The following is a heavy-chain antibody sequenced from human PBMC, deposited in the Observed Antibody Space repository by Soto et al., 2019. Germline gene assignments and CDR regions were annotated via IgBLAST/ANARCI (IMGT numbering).Heavy chain of an antibody. D-gene: IGHD5-12*01. CDR3: ARDNDRLQLGGNYYYILDV. V-gene: IGHV1-69*05. Sequence: QVQLEQSGAEVKKPGSSVKVSCKASGGTFSTSAISWVRQAPGQGLEWMGGFTPTFPTPDYAHKLQGRPPXTXDXXTSTAYMELSGLKSDDTAVYYCARDNDRLQLGGNYYYILDVWGQGTTVTVSS. J-gene: IGHJ6*02. CDR2: FTPTFPTP. CDR1: GGTFSTSA.